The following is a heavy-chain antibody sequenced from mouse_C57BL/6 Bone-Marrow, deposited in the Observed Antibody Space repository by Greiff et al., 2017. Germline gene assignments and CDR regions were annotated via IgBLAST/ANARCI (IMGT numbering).Heavy chain of an antibody. CDR2: IYPGSGST. V-gene: IGHV1-55*01. Sequence: VKLQQPGAELVKPGASVKMSCKASGYTFTSYWITWVKQRPGQGLEWIGDIYPGSGSTNYNEKFKSKATLTVDTSSSTAYMQLSSLTSEDSAVYYCASIYYDYDCDYWGQGTTLTVSS. CDR1: GYTFTSYW. CDR3: ASIYYDYDCDY. D-gene: IGHD2-4*01. J-gene: IGHJ2*01.